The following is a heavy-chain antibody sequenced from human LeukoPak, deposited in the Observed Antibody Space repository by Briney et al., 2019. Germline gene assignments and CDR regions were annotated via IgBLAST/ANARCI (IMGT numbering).Heavy chain of an antibody. CDR3: ASAVAGTSGYYYYYYMDV. CDR2: IYHSGST. Sequence: PSQTLSLTCTVSGGSISSGGYYWSWIRQPPGKGLEWIGYIYHSGSTYYNPSLKSRVTISVDRSKNQFSLKLSSVTAADTAVYYCASAVAGTSGYYYYYYMDVWGKGTTVTVSS. CDR1: GGSISSGGYY. D-gene: IGHD6-19*01. V-gene: IGHV4-30-2*01. J-gene: IGHJ6*03.